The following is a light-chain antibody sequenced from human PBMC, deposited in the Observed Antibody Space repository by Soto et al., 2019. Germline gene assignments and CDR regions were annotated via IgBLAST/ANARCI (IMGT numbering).Light chain of an antibody. CDR1: QSVSSSY. Sequence: EIVLTQSPGTLSLSPGERATLSCRASQSVSSSYLAWYQQKPGQAPRLLIYGASSRSTGITDRFSGSGSGTDFALTISRLEPEDFAVYYCQQYGSSPGLFTFGPGTNVDIE. CDR2: GAS. CDR3: QQYGSSPGLFT. J-gene: IGKJ3*01. V-gene: IGKV3-20*01.